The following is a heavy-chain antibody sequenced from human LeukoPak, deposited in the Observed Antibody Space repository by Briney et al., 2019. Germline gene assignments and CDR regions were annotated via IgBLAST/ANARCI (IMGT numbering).Heavy chain of an antibody. V-gene: IGHV1-2*02. Sequence: ASVKVSCKASGYTFTGYYMHWVRQAPGQGLEWMGWINPNSGGTNYAQKFQGRVTMTRDTSISTAYMELSRLRSDDTAVYYCARWLGGSQEDGFDPWGQGTLVTVSS. D-gene: IGHD1-26*01. J-gene: IGHJ5*02. CDR2: INPNSGGT. CDR3: ARWLGGSQEDGFDP. CDR1: GYTFTGYY.